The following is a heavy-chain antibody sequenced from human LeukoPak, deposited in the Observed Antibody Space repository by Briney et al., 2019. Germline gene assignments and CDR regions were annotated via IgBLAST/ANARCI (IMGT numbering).Heavy chain of an antibody. Sequence: SVKVSCKASGGTFISYAISWVRQAPGQGLEGMGGIIPIFGTANYAQKFQGRVTITADESTSTGYMELSSLRSEDTAVYYCATDYYYDSSGYLNYFDYWGQGTLVTVSS. CDR3: ATDYYYDSSGYLNYFDY. J-gene: IGHJ4*02. CDR2: IIPIFGTA. V-gene: IGHV1-69*01. D-gene: IGHD3-22*01. CDR1: GGTFISYA.